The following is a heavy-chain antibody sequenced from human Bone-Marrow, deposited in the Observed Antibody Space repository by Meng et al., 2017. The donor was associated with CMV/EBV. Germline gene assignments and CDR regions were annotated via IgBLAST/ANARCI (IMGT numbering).Heavy chain of an antibody. CDR1: GFTFSSYA. V-gene: IGHV3-30-3*01. D-gene: IGHD3-10*01. J-gene: IGHJ4*02. Sequence: GGPLRLSCAASGFTFSSYAMHWVRQAPGKGLEWVAVISYDGSNKYYADSVKGRFTISRDNSKNTLYLQMNSLRAEDTAVYYCARGRKDYWGQGTLVTVSS. CDR2: ISYDGSNK. CDR3: ARGRKDY.